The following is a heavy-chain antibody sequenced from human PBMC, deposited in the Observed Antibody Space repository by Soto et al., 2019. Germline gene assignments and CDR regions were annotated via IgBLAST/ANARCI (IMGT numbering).Heavy chain of an antibody. CDR3: ARVPTVTTRVGWFDP. CDR1: GGSISSGDYY. Sequence: PSETLSLTWTVSGGSISSGDYYWIWIRQPPGKGLEWIGYIYYGGSTYYNPSLKSRVTISVDTSKNQFSLKLSSVTAADTAVYYCARVPTVTTRVGWFDPWGQGTLVTVSS. CDR2: IYYGGST. V-gene: IGHV4-30-4*01. J-gene: IGHJ5*02. D-gene: IGHD4-17*01.